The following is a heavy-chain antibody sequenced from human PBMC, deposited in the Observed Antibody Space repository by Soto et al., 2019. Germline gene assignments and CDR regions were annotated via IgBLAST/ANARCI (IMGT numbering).Heavy chain of an antibody. D-gene: IGHD6-13*01. J-gene: IGHJ6*02. V-gene: IGHV4-31*03. CDR3: ARDLIAATGKHYYYYYGMDV. CDR2: IYYSGST. Sequence: QVQLQESGPGLVKPSQTLSLTCTVSGGSISSGGYYWSWIRQHPGKGLEWIGYIYYSGSTYYNPSLKSRVTISVDTSNNQFSLKLSSVTAADTAVYYCARDLIAATGKHYYYYYGMDVWGQGTTVTVSS. CDR1: GGSISSGGYY.